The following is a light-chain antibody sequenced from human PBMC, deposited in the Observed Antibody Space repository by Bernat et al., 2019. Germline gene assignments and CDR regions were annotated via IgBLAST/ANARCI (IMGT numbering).Light chain of an antibody. J-gene: IGKJ1*01. CDR2: AAS. V-gene: IGKV1-16*01. CDR3: QQYYSYFTWT. CDR1: QGITRY. Sequence: DIQMTQSPPSLSASVGDRVTITCRASQGITRYLVWFQQKPGKAPKSLIYAASTLQSGVPSRFSGSGSGTDFTLTISCLQSEDFATYYCQQYYSYFTWTFGQGTKVEIK.